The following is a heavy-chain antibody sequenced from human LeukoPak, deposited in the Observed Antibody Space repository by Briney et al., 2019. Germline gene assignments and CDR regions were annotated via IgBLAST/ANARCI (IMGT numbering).Heavy chain of an antibody. CDR3: AKSPGEWVVTTIFDY. CDR1: GFTFSSYA. Sequence: GGSLRLSCAASGFTFSSYAMSWVRQAPGKGLEWVSAISGSGGSTYYADSVKGRFTISRDNSKNTLYLQMNSLRAEDTAVYYCAKSPGEWVVTTIFDYWGQGTLVTVSS. V-gene: IGHV3-23*01. CDR2: ISGSGGST. D-gene: IGHD2-21*02. J-gene: IGHJ4*02.